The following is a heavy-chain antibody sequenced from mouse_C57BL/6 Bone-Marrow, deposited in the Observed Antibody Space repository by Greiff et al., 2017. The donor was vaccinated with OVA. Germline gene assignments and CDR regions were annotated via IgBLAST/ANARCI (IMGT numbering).Heavy chain of an antibody. CDR2: IDPSDSET. CDR3: ATGLRPYAMDY. D-gene: IGHD2-4*01. CDR1: GYTFTSSW. Sequence: QVQLQQSGAELVRPGSSVKLSCKASGYTFTSSWMHWVTPRPIQGLEWIGNIDPSDSETPYNQKFKDKATLTVDKSSSTAYMQLSSLTSEDSAVYYCATGLRPYAMDYWGQGTSVTVSS. V-gene: IGHV1-52*01. J-gene: IGHJ4*01.